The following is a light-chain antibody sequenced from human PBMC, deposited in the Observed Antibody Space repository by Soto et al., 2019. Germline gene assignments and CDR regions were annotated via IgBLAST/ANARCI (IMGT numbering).Light chain of an antibody. CDR3: QQYGSSPL. V-gene: IGKV3-20*01. CDR1: QSVSSSY. Sequence: EIVLTQSPGTLSLSPGERATLSCRASQSVSSSYLAWYQQKPGQAPRLLIYGASSRATGIPDRFSGSGSGTDFTLTISRLEPEDFAVYSCQQYGSSPLVGPGTKVDIK. J-gene: IGKJ3*01. CDR2: GAS.